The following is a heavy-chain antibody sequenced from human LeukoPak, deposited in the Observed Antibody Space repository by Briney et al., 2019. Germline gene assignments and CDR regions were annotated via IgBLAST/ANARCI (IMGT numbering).Heavy chain of an antibody. V-gene: IGHV3-23*01. D-gene: IGHD6-19*01. CDR1: GFTFSSYA. Sequence: GGSLRLSCAASGFTFSSYAMTWVRQAPGKGLEWVSTISDSGARTNYADSAKGRFTISRDNSKNTLYLQMNSLRAEDTAVYYCAKDFLRRVAVAGSLLGFDYWGQGTLVTVSS. CDR2: ISDSGART. CDR3: AKDFLRRVAVAGSLLGFDY. J-gene: IGHJ4*02.